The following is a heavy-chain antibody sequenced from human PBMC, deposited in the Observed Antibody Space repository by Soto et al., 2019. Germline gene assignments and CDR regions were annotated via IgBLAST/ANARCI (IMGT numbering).Heavy chain of an antibody. CDR1: GLSFVNYA. D-gene: IGHD6-19*01. CDR3: AKATTHGGWFTPVAS. J-gene: IGHJ5*01. V-gene: IGHV3-23*01. CDR2: LSGSGTST. Sequence: GGSLRLSCAGSGLSFVNYAMNWVRQAPGKGLEWVSGLSGSGTSTYYADSVKGRFTISRDNSRDTLFLQMNSLTADDTAVYYCAKATTHGGWFTPVASW.